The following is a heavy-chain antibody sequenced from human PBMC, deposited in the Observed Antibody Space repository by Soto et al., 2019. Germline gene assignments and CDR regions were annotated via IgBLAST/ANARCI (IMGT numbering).Heavy chain of an antibody. CDR3: ANKGELIAARTDYYGMDV. J-gene: IGHJ6*02. CDR1: GFTFSSYG. V-gene: IGHV3-30*18. CDR2: ISYDGSNK. D-gene: IGHD6-6*01. Sequence: GGSLRLSCAASGFTFSSYGMHWVRQAPGKGLEWVAVISYDGSNKYYADSVKGRFTISRDNSKNTLYLQMNSLRAEDTAVYYCANKGELIAARTDYYGMDVWGQGTTVTVSS.